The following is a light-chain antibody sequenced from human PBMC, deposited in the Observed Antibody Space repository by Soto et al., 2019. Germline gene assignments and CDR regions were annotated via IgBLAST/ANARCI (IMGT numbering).Light chain of an antibody. CDR1: QSVSSY. J-gene: IGKJ4*01. CDR3: QQRSKG. V-gene: IGKV3-11*01. Sequence: EIVLTQSPATLSLSPGERATLSCRASQSVSSYLAWYQQKPGQAPRLLIYDASNRATGIPARFSGSGSGTAFTLTISSLEPEYFAVYYCQQRSKGFGGGTKVEIK. CDR2: DAS.